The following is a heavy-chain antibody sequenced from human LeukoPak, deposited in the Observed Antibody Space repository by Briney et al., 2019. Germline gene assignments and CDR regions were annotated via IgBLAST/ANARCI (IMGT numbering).Heavy chain of an antibody. CDR2: IKQDGSEK. V-gene: IGHV3-7*01. Sequence: GGSLRLSCVASGFNFSNYWMSWVRQAPVEGLEWVANIKQDGSEKYYVDSVKGRFTISRDNAKNSLYLQMNSPRAEDTAVYYCAREGRAAALDYWGQGTLVTVSS. CDR1: GFNFSNYW. J-gene: IGHJ4*02. D-gene: IGHD6-13*01. CDR3: AREGRAAALDY.